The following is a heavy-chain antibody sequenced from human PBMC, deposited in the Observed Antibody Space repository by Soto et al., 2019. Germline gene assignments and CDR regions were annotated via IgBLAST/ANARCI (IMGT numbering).Heavy chain of an antibody. CDR2: IKSKTDGGTT. J-gene: IGHJ4*02. CDR1: GFTFSNAW. V-gene: IGHV3-15*01. CDR3: TTDDYRHWGSRTFDY. Sequence: GESLKISCAASGFTFSNAWMSWVRQAPGKGLEWVGRIKSKTDGGTTDYAAPVKGRFTISRDDSKNTLYLQMNSLKTEDTAVYYCTTDDYRHWGSRTFDYWGQGTLVTVSS. D-gene: IGHD7-27*01.